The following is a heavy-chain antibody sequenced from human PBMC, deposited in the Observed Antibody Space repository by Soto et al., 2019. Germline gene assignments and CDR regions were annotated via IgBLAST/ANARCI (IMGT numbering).Heavy chain of an antibody. V-gene: IGHV3-21*06. CDR1: GFTFSSYS. CDR2: ISSGSSYR. Sequence: EVQLVESGGGLVKPGGSLRLSCAASGFTFSSYSMNWVRQAPGKGLEWVSSISSGSSYRYYTDSVKGRFTISRDNAKNSLYVQMNRMRAEDTAVYYCARSSGGSGKLWNYYGMDVWGQGTTVTVSS. J-gene: IGHJ6*02. D-gene: IGHD3-10*01. CDR3: ARSSGGSGKLWNYYGMDV.